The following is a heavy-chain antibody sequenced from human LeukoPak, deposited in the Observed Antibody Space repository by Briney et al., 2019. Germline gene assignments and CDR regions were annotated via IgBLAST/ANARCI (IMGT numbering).Heavy chain of an antibody. CDR2: ISSSGSTI. CDR3: ARDTYYYDSSGYYS. CDR1: GFTFSSYE. J-gene: IGHJ4*02. Sequence: GGSLRLSCAASGFTFSSYEMNWVRQAPGRGLEWVSYISSSGSTIYYADSVKGRFTISRDNAKNSLYLQMNSLRAEDTAVYYCARDTYYYDSSGYYSWGQGTLVTVSS. D-gene: IGHD3-22*01. V-gene: IGHV3-48*03.